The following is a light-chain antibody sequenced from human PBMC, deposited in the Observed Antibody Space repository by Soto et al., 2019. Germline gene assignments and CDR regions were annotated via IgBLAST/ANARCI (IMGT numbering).Light chain of an antibody. CDR3: QQYYETPLT. V-gene: IGKV4-1*01. Sequence: DIVMTQSPDSLAMSLGETATINCKSSQSLLYSSNNKNYLAWYRQKPRQPPELLIYWAYTRESGVPGRYSGSGSGTDFTLTISSLRAEDVAIYYCQQYYETPLTFGGGTTVEIK. CDR1: QSLLYSSNNKNY. J-gene: IGKJ4*01. CDR2: WAY.